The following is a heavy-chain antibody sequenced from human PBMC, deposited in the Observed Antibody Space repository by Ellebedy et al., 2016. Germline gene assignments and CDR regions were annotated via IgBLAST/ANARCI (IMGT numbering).Heavy chain of an antibody. CDR3: ARRTATSRGVYYFDN. Sequence: GESLKISCKASGYSFTKYWISWVRLMPGKGLEWMGRIDPSDSYTSYSPSFQGHVTVSVDKSISTAYLQWDGLKASDTGIYYCARRTATSRGVYYFDNWGQGTPVTVSS. CDR2: IDPSDSYT. CDR1: GYSFTKYW. V-gene: IGHV5-10-1*01. J-gene: IGHJ4*02. D-gene: IGHD5/OR15-5a*01.